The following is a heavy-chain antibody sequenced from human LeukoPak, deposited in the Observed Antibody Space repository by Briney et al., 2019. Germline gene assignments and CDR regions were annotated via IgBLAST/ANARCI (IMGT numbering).Heavy chain of an antibody. V-gene: IGHV3-7*01. CDR3: ARDRGYCSSTSCYAENLPDY. J-gene: IGHJ4*02. CDR1: GFTFSSYW. Sequence: GGSLRLSCAASGFTFSSYWMSWVRQAPGKGLEWVANIKQDGSEKYYVDSVKGRFTISRDNAKNSLYLQMNSLRAEDTAVYYCARDRGYCSSTSCYAENLPDYWGQGTPVTVSS. D-gene: IGHD2-2*01. CDR2: IKQDGSEK.